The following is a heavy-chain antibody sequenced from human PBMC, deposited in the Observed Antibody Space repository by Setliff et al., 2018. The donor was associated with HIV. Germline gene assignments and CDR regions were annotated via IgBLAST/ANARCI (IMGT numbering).Heavy chain of an antibody. Sequence: ASVKVSCKASGYTVSGNYMHWVRQAPGQGLEWMGRINPHSGGTNYAQKFQGRVTMTSDTSINTAYMELKRLRSDDTALYYCARETGQFLLWGPGTLVTVSS. J-gene: IGHJ4*02. D-gene: IGHD2-21*01. CDR1: GYTVSGNY. V-gene: IGHV1-2*06. CDR3: ARETGQFLL. CDR2: INPHSGGT.